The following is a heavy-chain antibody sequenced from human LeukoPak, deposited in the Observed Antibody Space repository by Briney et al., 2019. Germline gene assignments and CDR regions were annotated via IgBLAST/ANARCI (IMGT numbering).Heavy chain of an antibody. D-gene: IGHD6-19*01. CDR2: IYSGGST. Sequence: GGSLRLSCAASGFTVSNSYMSWVRQAPGKGLEWVSVIYSGGSTYYADSVKGRFTISRDNSKNTLYLQMNSLRAEDTGVYYCAKVPHSSGWYYFDYWGQGTLVTVSS. CDR3: AKVPHSSGWYYFDY. V-gene: IGHV3-53*01. CDR1: GFTVSNSY. J-gene: IGHJ4*02.